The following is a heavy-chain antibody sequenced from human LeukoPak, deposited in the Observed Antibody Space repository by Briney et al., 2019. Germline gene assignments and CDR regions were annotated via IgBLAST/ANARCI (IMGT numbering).Heavy chain of an antibody. CDR2: INPNSGGT. CDR3: ARVMSGSSTRQDH. CDR1: GYTFTGYY. J-gene: IGHJ4*02. D-gene: IGHD6-6*01. V-gene: IGHV1-2*02. Sequence: ASVKVPCKASGYTFTGYYMQWVRQAPGQGGEWMGWINPNSGGTNYAQKFQGRVTMTRDTSISTAYMELSRLRSDDTAVYYCARVMSGSSTRQDHWGQGTLVTVSS.